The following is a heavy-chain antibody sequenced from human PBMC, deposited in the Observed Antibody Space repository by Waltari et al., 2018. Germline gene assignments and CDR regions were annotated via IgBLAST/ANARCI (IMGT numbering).Heavy chain of an antibody. CDR1: GFTFSSYS. CDR3: ARDQGLVGSSFDY. CDR2: ISSSSSTI. J-gene: IGHJ4*02. D-gene: IGHD6-13*01. V-gene: IGHV3-48*01. Sequence: EVQLVESGGGLVQPGGSLRLSCAASGFTFSSYSMNWFRQAPGKGLEWVSYISSSSSTIYYADSVKGRFTISRDNAKNSLYLQMNSLRAEDTAVYYCARDQGLVGSSFDYWGQGTLVTVSS.